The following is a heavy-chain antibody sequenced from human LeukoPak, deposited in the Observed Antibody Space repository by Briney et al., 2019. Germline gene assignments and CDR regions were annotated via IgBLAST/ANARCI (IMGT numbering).Heavy chain of an antibody. CDR2: ICYSGST. Sequence: PSETLSLTCTVSGGSISSYYWSWIRQPPGKGLEWIGYICYSGSTNYNPSLKSRVTISVDTSKNQFSLKLSSVTAADTAVYYCARGTGYSSSWYYYYYYMDVWGKGTTVTVSS. J-gene: IGHJ6*03. V-gene: IGHV4-59*01. CDR3: ARGTGYSSSWYYYYYYMDV. CDR1: GGSISSYY. D-gene: IGHD6-13*01.